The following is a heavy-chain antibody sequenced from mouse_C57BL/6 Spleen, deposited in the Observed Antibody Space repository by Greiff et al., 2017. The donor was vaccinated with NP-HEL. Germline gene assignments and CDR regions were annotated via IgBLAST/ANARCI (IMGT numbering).Heavy chain of an antibody. CDR1: GFTFSDYY. V-gene: IGHV5-12*01. CDR3: ARQRGNWYFDV. Sequence: EVKVVESGGGLVQPGGSLKLSCAASGFTFSDYYMYWVRQTPEKRLEWVAYISNGGGSTYYPDTVKGRFTISRDNAKNTLYLQMSRLKSEDTAMYYCARQRGNWYFDVWGTGTTVTVSS. J-gene: IGHJ1*03. CDR2: ISNGGGST.